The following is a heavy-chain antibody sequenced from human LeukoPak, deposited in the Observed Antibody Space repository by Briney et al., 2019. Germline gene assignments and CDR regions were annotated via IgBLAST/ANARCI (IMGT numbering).Heavy chain of an antibody. D-gene: IGHD2-2*01. V-gene: IGHV4-38-2*02. J-gene: IGHJ3*02. CDR1: GYSISSGYY. Sequence: SETLSLTCTVSGYSISSGYYCGWIRQAPGKGLEWIGSIYHSGSTYYNPSLKSRVTISVDTSKNQFSLKLSSVTAADTAVYYCARDLVIVVVPAALSDAFDIWGQGTMVTVSS. CDR2: IYHSGST. CDR3: ARDLVIVVVPAALSDAFDI.